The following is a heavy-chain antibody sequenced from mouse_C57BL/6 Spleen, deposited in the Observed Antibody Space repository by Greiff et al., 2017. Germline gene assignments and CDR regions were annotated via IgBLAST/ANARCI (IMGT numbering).Heavy chain of an antibody. D-gene: IGHD1-1*01. Sequence: EVKLMESGGGLVKPGGSLKLSCAASGFTFSSYAMSWVRQTPEKRLEWVATMSDGGSYTYYPDNVKGRFTISRDNAKNNLYLQMSHLKSEDTAMFYCGRDGSSYESSLDYWGQGPTLTVSS. CDR3: GRDGSSYESSLDY. CDR2: MSDGGSYT. CDR1: GFTFSSYA. V-gene: IGHV5-4*01. J-gene: IGHJ2*01.